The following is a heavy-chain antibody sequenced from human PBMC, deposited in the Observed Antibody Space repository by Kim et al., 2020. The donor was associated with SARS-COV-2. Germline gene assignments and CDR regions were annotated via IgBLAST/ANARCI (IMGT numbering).Heavy chain of an antibody. J-gene: IGHJ4*02. CDR2: IKQDGSER. CDR3: ARDWRSSARKPIDF. Sequence: GGSLRLSCAASGFTFSSFWMSWVRQAPGKGLEWVANIKQDGSERYYVDSVKGRFTISRDNAKNSLYLQLNSLRAEDTALYYCARDWRSSARKPIDFWGQG. D-gene: IGHD3-3*01. V-gene: IGHV3-7*01. CDR1: GFTFSSFW.